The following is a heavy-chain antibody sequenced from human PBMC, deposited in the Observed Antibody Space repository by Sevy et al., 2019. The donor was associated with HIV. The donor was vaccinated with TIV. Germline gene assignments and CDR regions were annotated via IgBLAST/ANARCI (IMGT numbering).Heavy chain of an antibody. J-gene: IGHJ4*02. V-gene: IGHV4-59*08. Sequence: SETLSLTCTVSGGSITSNYWSRIRQPPGKGLEWVANIYYNGRTNYNPSLKSRVTISLDTSKKQFSLRVSSVTAADTATYDCAGENAWGKGYSWGQGTLVTVSS. CDR3: AGENAWGKGYS. CDR2: IYYNGRT. CDR1: GGSITSNY. D-gene: IGHD1-26*01.